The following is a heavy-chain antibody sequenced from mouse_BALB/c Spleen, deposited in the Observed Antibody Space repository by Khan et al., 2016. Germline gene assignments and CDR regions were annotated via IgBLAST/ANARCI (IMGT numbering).Heavy chain of an antibody. CDR2: IYPGDGDT. J-gene: IGHJ2*01. D-gene: IGHD2-4*01. CDR3: ARNDYEVDD. V-gene: IGHV1-87*01. Sequence: QVQLQQSGAELARPGASVKLSCKASGYTFTSYWMQWVKQRPGQGLEWIGAIYPGDGDTRYTQKFKGKATLTADKSSSTAYMQLSNLASEESAVYYCARNDYEVDDGGQGTTLTVSS. CDR1: GYTFTSYW.